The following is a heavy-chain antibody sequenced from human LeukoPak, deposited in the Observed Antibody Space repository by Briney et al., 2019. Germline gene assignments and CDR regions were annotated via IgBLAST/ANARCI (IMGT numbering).Heavy chain of an antibody. J-gene: IGHJ3*02. CDR1: GFTFSSYS. V-gene: IGHV3-48*01. D-gene: IGHD3-3*01. Sequence: PGGSLRLSCAASGFTFSSYSMNWVRQAPGKGLEWVSYISSSSSTIYYADSVKGRFTISRDNAKNSLYLQMNSLRAEDTAVYYCARDTPHYDRGGDAFDIWGQGTMDTVSS. CDR2: ISSSSSTI. CDR3: ARDTPHYDRGGDAFDI.